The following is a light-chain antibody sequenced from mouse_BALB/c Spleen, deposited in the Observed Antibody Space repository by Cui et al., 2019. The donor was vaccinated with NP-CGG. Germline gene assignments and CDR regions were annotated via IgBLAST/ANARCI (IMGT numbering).Light chain of an antibody. J-gene: IGLJ1*01. CDR1: TGPVTTSNY. CDR3: ALWYNNHWV. CDR2: GTN. Sequence: QAAVTQDSALTTLPGETVTLTCRSSTGPVTTSNYANWVQEKPDHLFTGLIGGTNNRAPGVPARFSGSLIEDKAARTITGAQTEDETIYFCALWYNNHWVFGGGTKLTVL. V-gene: IGLV1*01.